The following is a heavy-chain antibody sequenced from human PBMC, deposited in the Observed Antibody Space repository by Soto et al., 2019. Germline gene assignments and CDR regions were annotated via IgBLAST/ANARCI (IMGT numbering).Heavy chain of an antibody. CDR2: ISAYNGNT. V-gene: IGHV1-18*01. J-gene: IGHJ4*02. D-gene: IGHD3-22*01. Sequence: ASVKVSCKASGYTFTIYCISWVRQAPGQGLEWMGWISAYNGNTNYAQKLQGRVTMTTDTSTSTAYMELRSLRSDDTAVYYCARDELGDYYDSSGYYSEWGQGTLVTVSS. CDR3: ARDELGDYYDSSGYYSE. CDR1: GYTFTIYC.